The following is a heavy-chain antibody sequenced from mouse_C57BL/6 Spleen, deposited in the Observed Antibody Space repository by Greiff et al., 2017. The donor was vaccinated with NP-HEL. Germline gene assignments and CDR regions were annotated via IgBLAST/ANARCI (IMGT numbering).Heavy chain of an antibody. V-gene: IGHV1-55*01. D-gene: IGHD1-1*01. J-gene: IGHJ1*03. Sequence: VQLQQPGAELVKPGASVKMSCKASGYTFTSYWITWVKQRPGQGLEWIGDIYPGSGSTNYNEKFKSKATLTVDTSSSTAYMQLSRLTSEDSAVYYCARGITTVVATGYFDVWGTGTTVTVSS. CDR1: GYTFTSYW. CDR2: IYPGSGST. CDR3: ARGITTVVATGYFDV.